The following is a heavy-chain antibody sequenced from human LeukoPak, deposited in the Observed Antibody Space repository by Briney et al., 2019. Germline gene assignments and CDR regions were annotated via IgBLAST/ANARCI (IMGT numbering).Heavy chain of an antibody. J-gene: IGHJ4*02. CDR1: GGTFSSYA. V-gene: IGHV1-69*05. D-gene: IGHD3-22*01. CDR3: AREGGMDSSGYLYFDY. CDR2: IIPIFGTA. Sequence: SVKVSCKASGGTFSSYAISWVRQAPGQGLEWMGGIIPIFGTANYAQKFQGRVTITTDESTRIAYMELSTLRSEDTAVYYCAREGGMDSSGYLYFDYWGQGTLVTVSS.